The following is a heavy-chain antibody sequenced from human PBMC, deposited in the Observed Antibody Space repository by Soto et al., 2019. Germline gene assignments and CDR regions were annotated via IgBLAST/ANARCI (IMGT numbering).Heavy chain of an antibody. J-gene: IGHJ4*02. CDR3: ARDPYYDFWSGPFDY. D-gene: IGHD3-3*01. CDR1: GDSVSSNSDA. CDR2: TYYRSKWYN. V-gene: IGHV6-1*01. Sequence: SQTLSLTCAISGDSVSSNSDAWNWIRQSPSRGLEWLGRTYYRSKWYNDYAVSVKSRIPINPDTAKNQFSLQLNSVTPEDTAVYYCARDPYYDFWSGPFDYWGQGTLVSVPQ.